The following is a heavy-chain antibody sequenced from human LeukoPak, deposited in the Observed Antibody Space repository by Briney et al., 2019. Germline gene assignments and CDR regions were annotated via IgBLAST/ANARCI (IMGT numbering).Heavy chain of an antibody. CDR2: IIPIFGTA. CDR1: GGTFSSYA. J-gene: IGHJ6*04. CDR3: AAVQGSYYYGSGSQTAVDV. D-gene: IGHD3-10*01. Sequence: GASVKVSCKASGGTFSSYAISWVRQAPGQGLEWMGGIIPIFGTANYAQKFQGRVTITTDESTSTAYMELSSLRSEDTAVYYCAAVQGSYYYGSGSQTAVDVWGKGTTVTVSS. V-gene: IGHV1-69*05.